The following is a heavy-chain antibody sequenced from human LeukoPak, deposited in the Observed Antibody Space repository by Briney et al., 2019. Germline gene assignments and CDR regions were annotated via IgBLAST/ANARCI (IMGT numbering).Heavy chain of an antibody. CDR1: GFTFSSYA. D-gene: IGHD6-13*01. CDR3: AKDRDSSSWYPLYYHFDY. Sequence: GGSLRLSCAASGFTFSSYAMSWVRQAPGKGLEWVSAISGSGGSTYYADSVKGRFTISRDNSKNTLYLQMNSLRAEDTAVYYCAKDRDSSSWYPLYYHFDYWGQGTLVTVSS. J-gene: IGHJ4*02. V-gene: IGHV3-23*01. CDR2: ISGSGGST.